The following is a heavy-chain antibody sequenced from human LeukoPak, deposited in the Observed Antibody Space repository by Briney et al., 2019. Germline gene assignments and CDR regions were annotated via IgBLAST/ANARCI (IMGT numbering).Heavy chain of an antibody. CDR1: GGSFSGYY. V-gene: IGHV4-34*01. J-gene: IGHJ6*02. D-gene: IGHD1-1*01. CDR3: ARVSWNGYYYYYGMDV. CDR2: INHSGST. Sequence: PSETLSLTCDVYGGSFSGYYWTWIRQPPGKGLEWIGEINHSGSTNYNPSLRSRVTISVDTSKNQFSLKLSSVTAADTAVYYCARVSWNGYYYYYGMDVWGQGTTVTVSS.